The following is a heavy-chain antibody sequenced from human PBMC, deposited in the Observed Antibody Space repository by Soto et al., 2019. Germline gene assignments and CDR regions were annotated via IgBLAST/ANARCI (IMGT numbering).Heavy chain of an antibody. CDR2: IYWDDDK. V-gene: IGHV2-5*02. D-gene: IGHD2-2*01. Sequence: SGPPLVNPTQTLTLTCAFSGFSLSTSGVGVGWIRQPPGKALEWLALIYWDDDKRYRPSLKSRLTITKDTSKNQVVLTMTNMDPVDTATYYCAHRLGYCSSTSCYPAVWFDPWGQGTLVTVSS. J-gene: IGHJ5*02. CDR3: AHRLGYCSSTSCYPAVWFDP. CDR1: GFSLSTSGVG.